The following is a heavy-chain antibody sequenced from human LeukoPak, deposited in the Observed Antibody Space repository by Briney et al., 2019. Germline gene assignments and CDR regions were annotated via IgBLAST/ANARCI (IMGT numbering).Heavy chain of an antibody. CDR3: ARVLAIFGVVIGAPYFDY. CDR1: GGSISSGDYY. V-gene: IGHV4-30-4*08. CDR2: IYYSGST. Sequence: SETLSLTCTVSGGSISSGDYYWSWIRQPPGKGLEWIGYIYYSGSTYYNPSLKSRVTISVDTSKNQFSLKLSSVTAADTAVYYCARVLAIFGVVIGAPYFDYWGQGTLVTVSS. J-gene: IGHJ4*02. D-gene: IGHD3-3*01.